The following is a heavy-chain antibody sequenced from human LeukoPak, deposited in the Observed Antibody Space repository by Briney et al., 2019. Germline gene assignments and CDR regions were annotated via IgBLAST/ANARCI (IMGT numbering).Heavy chain of an antibody. Sequence: GGSLRLSCAASGFTFSSYWMSWMRQAPGKGQQWVANIKYDGSEQYYVDSVKGRFTISRDNAKNSLYLQMNSLGVEDTAAYYCKSGGAAPGNFDYWGQGALVTVSS. D-gene: IGHD6-13*01. J-gene: IGHJ4*02. CDR1: GFTFSSYW. V-gene: IGHV3-7*01. CDR3: KSGGAAPGNFDY. CDR2: IKYDGSEQ.